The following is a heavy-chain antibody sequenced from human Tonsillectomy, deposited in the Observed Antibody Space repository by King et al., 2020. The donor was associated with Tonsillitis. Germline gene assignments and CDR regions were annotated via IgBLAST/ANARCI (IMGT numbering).Heavy chain of an antibody. J-gene: IGHJ4*02. CDR1: GGSINTDF. V-gene: IGHV4-59*01. Sequence: QLQESGPGLVKPAETLSLTCTVSGGSINTDFWSWIRQPPGKGLEWIGYIYYSGNAKYNPSLKSRVTMSVDTSKNQFSLRLSSVTAADTAMYYCARTRGEMATISLFDYWGQGTLVTVSS. D-gene: IGHD5-24*01. CDR2: IYYSGNA. CDR3: ARTRGEMATISLFDY.